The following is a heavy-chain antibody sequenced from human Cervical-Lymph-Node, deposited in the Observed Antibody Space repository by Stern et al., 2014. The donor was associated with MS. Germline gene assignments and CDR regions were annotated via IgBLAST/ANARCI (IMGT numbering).Heavy chain of an antibody. CDR2: IIPIFGSA. D-gene: IGHD1-1*01. Sequence: QVQLVQSGAEVKQPGSSVKVSCKASGGTFSSYAINLVRQAPGQGLEWMGGIIPIFGSANYAQKFQDRVTITADKSTSTAYMELSSLRSEDTAVYYCARDSERMTYLDYWGQGTLVTVSS. CDR3: ARDSERMTYLDY. CDR1: GGTFSSYA. J-gene: IGHJ4*02. V-gene: IGHV1-69*06.